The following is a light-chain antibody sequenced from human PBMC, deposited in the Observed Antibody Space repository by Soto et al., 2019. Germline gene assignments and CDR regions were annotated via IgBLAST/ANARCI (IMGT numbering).Light chain of an antibody. CDR2: GVS. Sequence: QSVLTQPASVSGSPGQSITISCTGTNSDIGGYKFVSWYQQHPGKAPKLMIYGVSNRPSGVSNRLSGSKSGNAASLTISGLQAEDEADYYCSSYTSSRTLVFGGGTKLTVL. CDR1: NSDIGGYKF. CDR3: SSYTSSRTLV. V-gene: IGLV2-14*01. J-gene: IGLJ2*01.